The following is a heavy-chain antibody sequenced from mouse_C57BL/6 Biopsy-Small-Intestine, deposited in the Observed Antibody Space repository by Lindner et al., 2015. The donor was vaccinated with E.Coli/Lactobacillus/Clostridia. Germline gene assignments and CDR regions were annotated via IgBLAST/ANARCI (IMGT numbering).Heavy chain of an antibody. D-gene: IGHD2-4*01. CDR3: ATDLAVAQYHFDY. J-gene: IGHJ4*01. V-gene: IGHV1S29*02. Sequence: SVKVSCKVSGYTLTEVSMHWVRQAPGKGLEWVGGYDPDHGETVYAQKFQGRVKMTEDTSVETAFLELSSLRSDDTAVYYCATDLAVAQYHFDYWGQGTVVTVSS. CDR2: YDPDHGET. CDR1: GYTLTEVS.